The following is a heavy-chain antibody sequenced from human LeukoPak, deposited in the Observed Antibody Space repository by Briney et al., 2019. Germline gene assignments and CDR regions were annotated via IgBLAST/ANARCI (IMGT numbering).Heavy chain of an antibody. CDR2: MNPNSGNT. CDR3: ARGLGRSAWDIVVVPASDKDYYYYGMDV. CDR1: GYTFTSYD. V-gene: IGHV1-8*01. Sequence: ASVKVSCKASGYTFTSYDINWVRQATGQGLEWTGWMNPNSGNTGYAQKFQGRVTMTRSTSISTAYMELSSLRSEDTAVYYCARGLGRSAWDIVVVPASDKDYYYYGMDVWGQGTTVTVSS. D-gene: IGHD2-2*01. J-gene: IGHJ6*02.